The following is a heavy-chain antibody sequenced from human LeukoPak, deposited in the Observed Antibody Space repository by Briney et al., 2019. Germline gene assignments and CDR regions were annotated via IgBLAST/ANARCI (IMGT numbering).Heavy chain of an antibody. V-gene: IGHV4-34*01. Sequence: SETLSLTCAVYGGTFSNYYWSWIRQPPGKGLEWIGEINDSGRTNYNPSLMSRVTVSVDTSKNQFSLRLTSVTATDTAVYYCARRWNYGRNYYIDVWGNGATVSVSS. J-gene: IGHJ6*03. CDR3: ARRWNYGRNYYIDV. CDR2: INDSGRT. D-gene: IGHD1-7*01. CDR1: GGTFSNYY.